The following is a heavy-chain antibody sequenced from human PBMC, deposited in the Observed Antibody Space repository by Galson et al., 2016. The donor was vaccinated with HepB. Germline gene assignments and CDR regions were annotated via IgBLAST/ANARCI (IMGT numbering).Heavy chain of an antibody. D-gene: IGHD1-26*01. Sequence: SVKVSCKASGYTFSDYYIHWVRQAPGQGLEWMAWINPKDGATKYAQRFQGRVTMTRDTSISTAYMELTRLRSDDTAVYFCSREGEGIVQAYWGQGTLVTVSS. J-gene: IGHJ4*02. CDR3: SREGEGIVQAY. V-gene: IGHV1-2*02. CDR1: GYTFSDYY. CDR2: INPKDGAT.